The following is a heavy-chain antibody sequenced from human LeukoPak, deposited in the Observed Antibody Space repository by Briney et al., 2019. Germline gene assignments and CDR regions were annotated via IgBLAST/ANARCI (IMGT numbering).Heavy chain of an antibody. CDR1: GGTFSSYA. J-gene: IGHJ4*02. D-gene: IGHD2-2*01. CDR2: IIPIFGTA. CDR3: AGGVVPAAIGYFDY. Sequence: ASVKVSCKASGGTFSSYAISWVRQAPGQGLEWMGGIIPIFGTANYAQKFQGRVTITADKSTSTAYMELSSLRSEDTAVYYCAGGVVPAAIGYFDYWGQGTLVTVSS. V-gene: IGHV1-69*06.